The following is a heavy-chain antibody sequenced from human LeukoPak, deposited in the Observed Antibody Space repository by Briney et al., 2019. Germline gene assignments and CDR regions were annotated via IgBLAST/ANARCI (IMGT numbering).Heavy chain of an antibody. CDR1: GYSISSGYY. Sequence: PSETLSLTCTVSGYSISSGYYWGWIRQPPGKGLEWIGSIYHSGRTYYNPSLKSRVTISVDTSKNQFSLKLSSVTAADTAVYYCARGQYDILTGYYTFDYWGQGTLVTVSS. CDR2: IYHSGRT. V-gene: IGHV4-38-2*02. D-gene: IGHD3-9*01. CDR3: ARGQYDILTGYYTFDY. J-gene: IGHJ4*02.